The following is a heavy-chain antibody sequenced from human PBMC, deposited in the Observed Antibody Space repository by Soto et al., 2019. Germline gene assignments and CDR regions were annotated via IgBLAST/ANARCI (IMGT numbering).Heavy chain of an antibody. D-gene: IGHD3-22*01. CDR1: GFTFSKYG. Sequence: EVQLLESGGGSVQPGGSLRLSCAASGFTFSKYGMSWVRQAPGKGLEWVSSTSGGGNPTYYADSVKGRFTISRDNSKNTLYLQMNRLRVEGTAVYHCAKDITYDSSAYNSWGQGTLVHVSS. CDR2: TSGGGNPT. CDR3: AKDITYDSSAYNS. J-gene: IGHJ4*02. V-gene: IGHV3-23*01.